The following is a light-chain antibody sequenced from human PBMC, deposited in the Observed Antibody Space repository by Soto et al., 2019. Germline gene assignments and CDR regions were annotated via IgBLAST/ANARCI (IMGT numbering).Light chain of an antibody. V-gene: IGKV1-6*01. J-gene: IGKJ5*01. CDR2: AAS. CDR1: QGISND. Sequence: ASQITQSPSSLSASVGDRVTITCRASQGISNDLGWYQQKPGKAPKLLIYAASSLHSGVPSRFSGSGSGTDFTLTISSLQPEDFALYYCQQYASSITFGQGTRLEIK. CDR3: QQYASSIT.